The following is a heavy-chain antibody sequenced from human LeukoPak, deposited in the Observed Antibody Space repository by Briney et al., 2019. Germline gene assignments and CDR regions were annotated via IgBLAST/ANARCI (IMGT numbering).Heavy chain of an antibody. V-gene: IGHV3-23*01. CDR3: AKGIAVAGIGLFVY. CDR1: GFTFSSYA. D-gene: IGHD6-19*01. J-gene: IGHJ4*02. Sequence: PGGSLRLSCAASGFTFSSYAMSWVRQAPGKGLEWVSAISGSGGSTYYADSVKGRFTISRDNSKNTLYLQMNSLGAEDTAVYYCAKGIAVAGIGLFVYWGQGTLVTVSS. CDR2: ISGSGGST.